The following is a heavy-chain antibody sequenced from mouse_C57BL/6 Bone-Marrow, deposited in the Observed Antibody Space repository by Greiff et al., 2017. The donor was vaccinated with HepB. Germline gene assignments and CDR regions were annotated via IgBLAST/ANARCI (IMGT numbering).Heavy chain of an antibody. CDR1: GFTFSDYY. CDR3: ARRGLLDAMDY. D-gene: IGHD1-1*01. V-gene: IGHV5-12*01. J-gene: IGHJ4*01. CDR2: ISNGGGST. Sequence: EVQGVESGGGLVQPGGSLKLSCAASGFTFSDYYMYWVRQTPEKRLEWVAYISNGGGSTYYPDTVKGRFTISRDNAKNTLYLQMSRLKSEDTAMYYCARRGLLDAMDYWGQGTSVTVSS.